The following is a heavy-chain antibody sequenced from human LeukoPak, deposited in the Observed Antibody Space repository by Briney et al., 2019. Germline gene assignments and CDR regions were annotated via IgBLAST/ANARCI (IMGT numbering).Heavy chain of an antibody. CDR3: AIYGFSVLDAFDI. D-gene: IGHD4-17*01. CDR2: ISGSGGST. J-gene: IGHJ3*02. CDR1: GFTFSSYA. V-gene: IGHV3-23*01. Sequence: HAGGSLRLSCAASGFTFSSYAMSWVRQAPGKGLEWVSAISGSGGSTYYADSVKGRFTISRDNSKNTLYLQMNSLRAEDTAVYYCAIYGFSVLDAFDIWGQGTMVTVSS.